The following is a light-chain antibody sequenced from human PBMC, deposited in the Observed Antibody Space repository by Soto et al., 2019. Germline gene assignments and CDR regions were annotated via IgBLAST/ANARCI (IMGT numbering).Light chain of an antibody. CDR1: QSVGSH. V-gene: IGKV3-11*01. Sequence: EIVLTQSPATLSLSPGERAALSCRASQSVGSHLAWYKQKPGQAPRLLIYDASNRTTGIPARFSGSGSVTDFTLTISSLVPEDFAVYNCQHRTNWPPVTFGQGTRLEIK. J-gene: IGKJ5*01. CDR3: QHRTNWPPVT. CDR2: DAS.